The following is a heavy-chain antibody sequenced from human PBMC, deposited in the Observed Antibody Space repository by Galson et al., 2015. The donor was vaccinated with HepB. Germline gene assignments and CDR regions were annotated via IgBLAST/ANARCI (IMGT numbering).Heavy chain of an antibody. CDR2: IAHDGSAT. CDR3: GPLFDSRSDSPADS. V-gene: IGHV3-7*01. D-gene: IGHD3-9*01. Sequence: SLRLSCAASGVTLSSHWMHWVRQAPGKGLEWVSHIAHDGSATRYADSVKGRFTISRDNAKNSLHLQMNSLRAEDTAVYYCGPLFDSRSDSPADSWGQGTLVTVSS. CDR1: GVTLSSHW. J-gene: IGHJ4*02.